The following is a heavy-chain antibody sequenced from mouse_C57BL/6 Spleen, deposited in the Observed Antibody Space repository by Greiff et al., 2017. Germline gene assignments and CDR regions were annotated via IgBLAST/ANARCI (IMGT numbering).Heavy chain of an antibody. CDR3: ARWLLNYAMDY. CDR2: IHPNSGST. D-gene: IGHD2-3*01. J-gene: IGHJ4*01. V-gene: IGHV1-64*01. CDR1: GYTFTSYW. Sequence: QVQLQQPGAELVKPGASVKLSCKASGYTFTSYWMHWVKQRPGQGLEWIGMIHPNSGSTNYNEKFKSKATLTVDKSSSTAYMQLSSLTSEDAAVYYCARWLLNYAMDYWGQGTSVTVSS.